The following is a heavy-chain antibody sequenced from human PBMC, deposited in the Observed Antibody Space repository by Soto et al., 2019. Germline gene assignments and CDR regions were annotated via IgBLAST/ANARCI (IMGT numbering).Heavy chain of an antibody. Sequence: GGSLRLSCAASGFTFSNAWMNWVRQAPGKGLEWVGRIKSKTDGGTTDYAAPVKGRFTISRDDSKNTLYLQMNSLKTEDTAVYYRTTVLAYYYYYGMDVWGQGTTVTVSS. V-gene: IGHV3-15*07. J-gene: IGHJ6*02. CDR1: GFTFSNAW. D-gene: IGHD3-3*02. CDR2: IKSKTDGGTT. CDR3: TTVLAYYYYYGMDV.